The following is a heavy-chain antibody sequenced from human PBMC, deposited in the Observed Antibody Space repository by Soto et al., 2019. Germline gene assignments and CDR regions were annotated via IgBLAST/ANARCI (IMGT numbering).Heavy chain of an antibody. CDR2: IYYSGST. J-gene: IGHJ6*02. D-gene: IGHD1-26*01. Sequence: ETLSLTCTVSGGSISSYYWSWIRQPPGKGLEWIGYIYYSGSTNYNPSLKSRVTISVDTSKNQFSLKLISVTAADTAVYSCARVASGRYYYGMDVWGQGTTVTV. V-gene: IGHV4-59*08. CDR1: GGSISSYY. CDR3: ARVASGRYYYGMDV.